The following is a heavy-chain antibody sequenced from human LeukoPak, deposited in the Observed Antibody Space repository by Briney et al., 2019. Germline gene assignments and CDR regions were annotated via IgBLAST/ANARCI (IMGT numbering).Heavy chain of an antibody. D-gene: IGHD4-17*01. J-gene: IGHJ4*02. V-gene: IGHV3-7*01. CDR1: GFTFSSYW. CDR2: IKQDGSEK. CDR3: ARDGIRGTVTKY. Sequence: GGSLRLSCAASGFTFSSYWMSWVRQAPGKGVEGVANIKQDGSEKYYVDSVKGRFTISRDNDKNSLYLQMNSLRAEDTAVYYCARDGIRGTVTKYWGQGTLVTVSS.